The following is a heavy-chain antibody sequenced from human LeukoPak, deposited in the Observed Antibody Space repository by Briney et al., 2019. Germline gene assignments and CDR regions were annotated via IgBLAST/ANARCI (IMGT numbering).Heavy chain of an antibody. CDR2: IYPGDSDT. V-gene: IGHV5-51*01. Sequence: GESLKISCKGSGYSFTSNWIAWVRQMPGKGLEWMGIIYPGDSDTRYSPSFQGQVTISADKSISTTYLQWSSLKASDTAMYYCAKEGTTVVGRGYGMDVWGQGTSVTVSS. D-gene: IGHD4-23*01. CDR3: AKEGTTVVGRGYGMDV. J-gene: IGHJ6*02. CDR1: GYSFTSNW.